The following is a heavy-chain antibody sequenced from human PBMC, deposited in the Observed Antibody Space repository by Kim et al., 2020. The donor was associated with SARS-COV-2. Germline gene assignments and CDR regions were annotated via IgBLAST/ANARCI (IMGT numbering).Heavy chain of an antibody. J-gene: IGHJ4*02. V-gene: IGHV4-59*08. CDR2: YSGST. Sequence: YSGSTNYTPSLKSRVTISVDTSKNQFSLKLSSVTAADTAVYYCARVPPGPWGQGTLVTVSS. CDR3: ARVPPGP. D-gene: IGHD7-27*01.